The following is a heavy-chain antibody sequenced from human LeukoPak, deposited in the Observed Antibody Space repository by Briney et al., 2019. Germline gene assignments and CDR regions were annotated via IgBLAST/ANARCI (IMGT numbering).Heavy chain of an antibody. V-gene: IGHV3-48*01. CDR3: AKVQTQAPYYYDSSGYHADY. Sequence: GGSLRLSCAASGFTFSSYSMNWVRQAPGKGLEWVSYISSSSSTIYYADSVKGRFTISRDNSKNTLYLQMNSLRAEDTAVYYCAKVQTQAPYYYDSSGYHADYWGQGTLVTVSS. D-gene: IGHD3-22*01. CDR1: GFTFSSYS. CDR2: ISSSSSTI. J-gene: IGHJ4*02.